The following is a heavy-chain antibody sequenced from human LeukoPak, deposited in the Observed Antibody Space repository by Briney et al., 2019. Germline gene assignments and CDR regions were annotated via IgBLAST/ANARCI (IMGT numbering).Heavy chain of an antibody. CDR1: GYIFTSYW. CDR2: IYPDDSDT. J-gene: IGHJ5*02. CDR3: ARQVSSSGWFDH. D-gene: IGHD6-6*01. Sequence: GESPKISCKASGYIFTSYWIGWVRQVPGKGLEWMGIIYPDDSDTRYSPSFQGQVTISADKSISTAYMQWSSLKASDTAMYYCARQVSSSGWFDHWGQGTLVTVSS. V-gene: IGHV5-51*01.